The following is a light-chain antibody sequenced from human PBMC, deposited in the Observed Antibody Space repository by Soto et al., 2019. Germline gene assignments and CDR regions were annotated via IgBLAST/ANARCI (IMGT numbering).Light chain of an antibody. CDR3: HQYNNWPPWT. J-gene: IGKJ1*01. CDR1: QSVGSN. CDR2: GAS. Sequence: ETVMTQSPATLSVSPGERATLSCRASQSVGSNLAWYQQKPGQAPRLLIYGASTKATGIPARFSGSGSGTELPIHNHSLQAEDFAVYYCHQYNNWPPWTFGQGTKVEIK. V-gene: IGKV3-15*01.